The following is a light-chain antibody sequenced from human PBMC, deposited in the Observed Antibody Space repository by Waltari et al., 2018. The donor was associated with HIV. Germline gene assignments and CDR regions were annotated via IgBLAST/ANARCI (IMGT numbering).Light chain of an antibody. J-gene: IGLJ3*02. CDR3: GTWDNSLKAGV. V-gene: IGLV1-51*01. CDR1: NSNIGNNY. CDR2: DNT. Sequence: QSVLTQPPSVSAAPGQKVTISCSGSNSNIGNNYVASYQQFPGTAPKPLIFDNTDRPSGIPDRCSGAKAGTSATLGITGLQIGDEADYYCGTWDNSLKAGVFGGGTRLTVL.